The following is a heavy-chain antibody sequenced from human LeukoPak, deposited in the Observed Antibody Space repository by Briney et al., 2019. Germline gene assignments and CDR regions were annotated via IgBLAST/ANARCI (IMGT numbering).Heavy chain of an antibody. CDR1: GGSISSYY. CDR3: ARAPRVQLWLFYYDSSGPRRTYYFDY. J-gene: IGHJ4*02. V-gene: IGHV4-4*07. D-gene: IGHD3-22*01. Sequence: PSETLSLTCTVSGGSISSYYWSWIRQPAGKGLEWIGRIYTSGSTNYNPSLKSRVTMSVDTSKNQFSLKLSSVTAADTAVYYCARAPRVQLWLFYYDSSGPRRTYYFDYWGQGTLVTVSS. CDR2: IYTSGST.